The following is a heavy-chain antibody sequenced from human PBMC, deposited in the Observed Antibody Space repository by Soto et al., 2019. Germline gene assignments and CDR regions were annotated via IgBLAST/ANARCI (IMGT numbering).Heavy chain of an antibody. CDR2: ISGSGVST. D-gene: IGHD6-19*01. CDR3: AKDSSGWYDAFDI. V-gene: IGHV3-23*01. J-gene: IGHJ3*02. CDR1: GFTFSSYA. Sequence: GGSLRLSCAASGFTFSSYAMSWVRQAPGKGLEWVSGISGSGVSTYYADSVKGRFTISRDNSKNTLYLQMNSLRAEDTAVYYCAKDSSGWYDAFDIWGQGTMVTVSS.